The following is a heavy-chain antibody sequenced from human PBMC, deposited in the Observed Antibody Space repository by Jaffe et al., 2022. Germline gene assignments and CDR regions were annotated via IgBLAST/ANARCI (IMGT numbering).Heavy chain of an antibody. J-gene: IGHJ4*02. CDR3: AKVLRFGSSGPEFDVDY. V-gene: IGHV3-30*18. D-gene: IGHD6-19*01. CDR2: ISYDGSNK. CDR1: GFTFSSYG. Sequence: QVQLVESGGGVVQPGRSLRLSCAASGFTFSSYGMHWVRQAPGKGLEWVAVISYDGSNKYYADSVKGRFTISRDNSKNTLYLQMNSLRAEDTAVYYCAKVLRFGSSGPEFDVDYWGQGTLVTVSS.